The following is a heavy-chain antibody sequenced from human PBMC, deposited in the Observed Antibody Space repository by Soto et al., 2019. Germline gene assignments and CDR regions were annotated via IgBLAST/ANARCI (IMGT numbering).Heavy chain of an antibody. CDR2: IYHSGST. J-gene: IGHJ4*02. Sequence: PSETLSLTCAVSGGSIRSGGYSWSWIRQPPGKGLEWIGYIYHSGSTYYNPSLKSRVTISVDRSKNQFSLKLSSVTAADTAVYYCAREVVHGDYFDYWGQGTLVTVSS. CDR3: AREVVHGDYFDY. CDR1: GGSIRSGGYS. D-gene: IGHD2-15*01. V-gene: IGHV4-30-2*01.